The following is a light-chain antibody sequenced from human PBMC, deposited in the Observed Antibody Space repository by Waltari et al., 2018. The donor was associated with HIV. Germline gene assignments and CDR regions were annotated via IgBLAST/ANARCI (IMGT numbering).Light chain of an antibody. CDR3: QQYSNYQGT. J-gene: IGKJ1*01. CDR2: RMS. V-gene: IGKV1-5*03. Sequence: DIQMTQSPSTLSASVGDRVTITCRASQSISAWLAWYQQKPGKAPKLLIYRMSSLESGVPSRCSGSGSGTEFTLTISSLQPDDFATYYCQQYSNYQGTFGQGTKVEIK. CDR1: QSISAW.